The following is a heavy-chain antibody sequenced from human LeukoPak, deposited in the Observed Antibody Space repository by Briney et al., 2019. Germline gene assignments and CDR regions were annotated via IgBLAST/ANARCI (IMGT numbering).Heavy chain of an antibody. CDR1: GGSIGSSSYY. CDR2: IYYSGST. CDR3: ARAPSLVAFDI. J-gene: IGHJ3*02. Sequence: SETLSPTCTVSGGSIGSSSYYWGWIRQPPGKGLEWIGSIYYSGSTYYNPSLKSRVTISVDTSKNQFSLKLSSVTAADTAVYYCARAPSLVAFDIWGQGTMVTVSS. V-gene: IGHV4-39*07.